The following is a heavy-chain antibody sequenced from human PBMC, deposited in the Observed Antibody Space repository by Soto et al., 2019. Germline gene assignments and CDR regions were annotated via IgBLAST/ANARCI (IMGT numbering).Heavy chain of an antibody. Sequence: QVQLVESGGGVVQPGRSLRLSCAAPGFTFSSYAMHWVRQAPGKGLEWVAVISYDGSNKYYADSVKGRFTISRDNSKNTLYLQMNSLRAEDTAVYYCARDRYYDSSGYHTAYYYYGMDVWGQGTTVTVSS. D-gene: IGHD3-22*01. J-gene: IGHJ6*02. CDR3: ARDRYYDSSGYHTAYYYYGMDV. CDR2: ISYDGSNK. CDR1: GFTFSSYA. V-gene: IGHV3-30-3*01.